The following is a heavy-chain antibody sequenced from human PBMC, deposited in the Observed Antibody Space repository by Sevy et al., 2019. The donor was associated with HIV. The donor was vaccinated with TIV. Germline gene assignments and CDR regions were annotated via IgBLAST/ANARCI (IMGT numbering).Heavy chain of an antibody. D-gene: IGHD5-18*01. J-gene: IGHJ4*02. CDR2: ISSGGDYI. CDR3: ARDEYSYASGFDY. CDR1: GFTFSSYI. Sequence: GESLKISCAASGFTFSSYIMNWVRQAPGMGLEWVSSISSGGDYIYYTNSVKGRFTISRDNAKNLLYLHMNSLRAEDTAVYYCARDEYSYASGFDYWGQGTLVTVSS. V-gene: IGHV3-21*01.